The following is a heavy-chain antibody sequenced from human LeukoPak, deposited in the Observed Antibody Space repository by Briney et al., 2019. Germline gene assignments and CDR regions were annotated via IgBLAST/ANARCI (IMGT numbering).Heavy chain of an antibody. CDR2: IKQDGGEK. V-gene: IGHV3-7*03. CDR3: ARDLYNSASR. D-gene: IGHD6-25*01. Sequence: PGGSLKLSCAASGFTFSSSWMTWVRQAPGKGLGWVANIKQDGGEKYYVDSVKGRFTISRDNAKNSLYLQMNSLRADDTAVYYCARDLYNSASRWGQGTLVTVSS. J-gene: IGHJ4*02. CDR1: GFTFSSSW.